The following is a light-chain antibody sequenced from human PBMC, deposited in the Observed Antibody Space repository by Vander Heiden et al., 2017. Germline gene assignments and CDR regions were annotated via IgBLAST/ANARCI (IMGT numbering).Light chain of an antibody. V-gene: IGKV1-39*01. CDR3: QQSYSVPWT. Sequence: ASQPINSYLNWYQEKPGKAPNLLIYATSNLQSGVPSRFSGSGSGPDFTLTIRSVQPEDFATYFCQQSYSVPWTFGQGTKVEI. J-gene: IGKJ1*01. CDR1: QPINSY. CDR2: ATS.